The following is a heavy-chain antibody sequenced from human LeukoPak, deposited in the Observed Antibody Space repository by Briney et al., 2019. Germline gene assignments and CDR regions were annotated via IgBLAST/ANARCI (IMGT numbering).Heavy chain of an antibody. CDR1: GFTFSSYS. J-gene: IGHJ6*02. D-gene: IGHD3-3*01. CDR2: ISSSSSYI. CDR3: ARDRXTDXWXGSXMDV. Sequence: GGSLRLSCAASGFTFSSYSMNWVRQAPGKGLEWVSSISSSSSYIYYADSVKGRFTISRDNAKNSLYLQMNSLRAEDTAVYYCARDRXTDXWXGSXMDVWGQGTTVTVS. V-gene: IGHV3-21*01.